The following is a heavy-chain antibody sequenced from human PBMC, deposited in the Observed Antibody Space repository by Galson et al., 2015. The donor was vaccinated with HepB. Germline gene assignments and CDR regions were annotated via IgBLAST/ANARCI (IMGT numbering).Heavy chain of an antibody. Sequence: LRLSCAASGFTFSSCAMTWVRQAPGKGLEWISSIGGYGFDTYYADSVKGRFTISRDNSKNTVYLQMDSLRVGDTAVYFCAKGQPRTSIFGVVIMAWDYWGQGTLVTVSS. CDR1: GFTFSSCA. D-gene: IGHD3-3*02. CDR3: AKGQPRTSIFGVVIMAWDY. J-gene: IGHJ4*02. V-gene: IGHV3-23*01. CDR2: IGGYGFDT.